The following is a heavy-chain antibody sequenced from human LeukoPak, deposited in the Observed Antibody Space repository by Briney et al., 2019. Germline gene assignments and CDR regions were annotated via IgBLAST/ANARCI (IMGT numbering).Heavy chain of an antibody. D-gene: IGHD3-10*01. CDR3: ARHGSVRSPLGP. V-gene: IGHV4-34*01. J-gene: IGHJ5*02. Sequence: PSETLSLTCAVYGGSFSGYYWSWIRQPPGKGLEWIGEINHSGSTNYNPSLKSRVTISVDTSKNQFSLKLSSVTAADTAVYYCARHGSVRSPLGPWGQGTLVTVSS. CDR1: GGSFSGYY. CDR2: INHSGST.